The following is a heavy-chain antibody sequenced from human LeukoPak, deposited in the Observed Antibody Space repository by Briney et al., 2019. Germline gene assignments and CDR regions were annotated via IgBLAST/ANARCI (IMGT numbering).Heavy chain of an antibody. CDR2: IYYSGST. CDR3: ARSPRTQHGVIDY. V-gene: IGHV4-59*08. J-gene: IGHJ4*02. Sequence: SETLSLTCTVSGGSFSSYYWTWIRQPPGKGLEWIGYIYYSGSTNYNPSLMSRVTISVDTSKNQFSLKLSSVTAADTAVYYCARSPRTQHGVIDYWGQGTLVTVSS. D-gene: IGHD2-15*01. CDR1: GGSFSSYY.